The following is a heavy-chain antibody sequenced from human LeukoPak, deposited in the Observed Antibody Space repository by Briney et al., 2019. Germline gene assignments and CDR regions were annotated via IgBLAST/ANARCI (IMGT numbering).Heavy chain of an antibody. D-gene: IGHD1-14*01. V-gene: IGHV1-18*01. CDR3: ARGPQYEPLFYYMDV. J-gene: IGHJ6*03. CDR2: IGAYNGNT. CDR1: GYTFTSYG. Sequence: ASVKVSCKASGYTFTSYGISWVRQAPGQGLEWMGWIGAYNGNTNYAQKLQGRVTMTTDTSTSTAYMELRSLRSDDTAVYYCARGPQYEPLFYYMDVWGKGTTVTVSS.